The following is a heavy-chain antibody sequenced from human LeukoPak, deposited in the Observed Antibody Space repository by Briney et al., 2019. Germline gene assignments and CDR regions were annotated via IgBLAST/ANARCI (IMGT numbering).Heavy chain of an antibody. CDR1: GFTFSSYE. Sequence: GGSLRLSCAASGFTFSSYEMNWVRQAPGKGLEWVGFIRSTASGGTTEYAASVKGRFTISRDDSKSIAYLQMNSLKTEDTAVYYCTREGEKGSTWYGFPLDAFDIWGQGTMVTVSS. CDR2: IRSTASGGTT. V-gene: IGHV3-49*04. CDR3: TREGEKGSTWYGFPLDAFDI. D-gene: IGHD6-13*01. J-gene: IGHJ3*02.